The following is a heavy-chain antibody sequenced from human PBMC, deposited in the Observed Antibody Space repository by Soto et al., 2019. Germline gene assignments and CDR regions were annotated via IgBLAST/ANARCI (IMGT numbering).Heavy chain of an antibody. CDR2: IYYSGST. Sequence: PSETLSLTCTVSGGSISSYYWSWIRQPPGKGLEWIGYIYYSGSTNYNPSLKSRVTISVDTSKNQFSLKLSSVTAADTAVYYCARQLYDSSGYYYNYFDYWGQGTLVTVSS. D-gene: IGHD3-22*01. J-gene: IGHJ4*02. CDR3: ARQLYDSSGYYYNYFDY. CDR1: GGSISSYY. V-gene: IGHV4-59*08.